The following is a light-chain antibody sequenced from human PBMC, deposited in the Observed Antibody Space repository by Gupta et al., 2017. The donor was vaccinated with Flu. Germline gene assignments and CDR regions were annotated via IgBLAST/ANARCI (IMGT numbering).Light chain of an antibody. V-gene: IGLV3-21*02. CDR1: NIGSKS. CDR3: QVWDGGRDDSGL. CDR2: DDS. J-gene: IGLJ2*01. Sequence: SYELTQPPSVAGATGQTARMTCGGNNIGSKSVHWYQQKPGQAPVVVVYDDSDRPSGIPERFSGSHSGNTATLTINRVDAGDEADYYCQVWDGGRDDSGLFGGGTKLTVL.